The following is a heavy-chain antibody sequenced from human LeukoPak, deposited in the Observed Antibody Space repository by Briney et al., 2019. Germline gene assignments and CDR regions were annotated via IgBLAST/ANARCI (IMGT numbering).Heavy chain of an antibody. CDR1: GFTFSSYG. J-gene: IGHJ4*02. CDR3: AKDQGSVYDVSHDY. CDR2: IRYDGSNK. Sequence: GGSLRLSCAASGFTFSSYGMHWVRQAPGKGLEWVAFIRYDGSNKYYADSVKGRFTISRDNSKNTPYLQMNSLRAEDTAVYYCAKDQGSVYDVSHDYWGQGTLVTVSS. D-gene: IGHD1-14*01. V-gene: IGHV3-30*02.